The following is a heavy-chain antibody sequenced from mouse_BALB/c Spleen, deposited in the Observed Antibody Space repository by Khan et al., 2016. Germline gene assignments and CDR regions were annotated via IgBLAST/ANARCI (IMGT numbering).Heavy chain of an antibody. V-gene: IGHV1-80*01. J-gene: IGHJ3*01. CDR1: GYAFSGYW. CDR3: ARGTPFAS. CDR2: IYPGDGDT. Sequence: VELVESGAELVRPGSSVKISCKASGYAFSGYWMNWVKQRPGQGLEWIGQIYPGDGDTNYNGKFKGKATLTADKSSSTAYMQLSSLTSEDSAVYFCARGTPFASWGQGTLVTVSA. D-gene: IGHD2-14*01.